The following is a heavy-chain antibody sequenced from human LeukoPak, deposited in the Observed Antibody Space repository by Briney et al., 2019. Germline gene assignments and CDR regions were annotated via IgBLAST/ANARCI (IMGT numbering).Heavy chain of an antibody. CDR3: ARDRDTYYFDY. J-gene: IGHJ4*02. V-gene: IGHV3-7*03. CDR1: GFTSSSYW. CDR2: IKQDGSEK. Sequence: GGSLRLSCAASGFTSSSYWMSWVRQAPGKGLEWVANIKQDGSEKYYVDSVKGRFTISRDNAKNSLYLQMNSLRAEDTAVYYCARDRDTYYFDYWGQGTLVTVSS.